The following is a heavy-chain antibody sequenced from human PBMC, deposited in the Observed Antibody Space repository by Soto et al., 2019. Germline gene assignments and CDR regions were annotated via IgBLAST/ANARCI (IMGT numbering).Heavy chain of an antibody. CDR3: ARVDYRDNYYGMDV. D-gene: IGHD4-4*01. CDR2: IYYSGST. Sequence: PSETLSLTCTVSGGSISSGGYYWSWIRQHPGKGLEWIGYIYYSGSTYYNPSLKSRVTISVDTSKNQFSLKLSSVTAADTAVYYCARVDYRDNYYGMDVWGQGTTVTVYS. V-gene: IGHV4-31*03. J-gene: IGHJ6*02. CDR1: GGSISSGGYY.